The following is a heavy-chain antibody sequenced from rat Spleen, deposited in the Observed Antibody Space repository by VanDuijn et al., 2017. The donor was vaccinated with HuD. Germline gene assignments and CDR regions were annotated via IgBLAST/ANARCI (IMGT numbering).Heavy chain of an antibody. D-gene: IGHD1-2*01. CDR2: ISYSGST. J-gene: IGHJ2*01. V-gene: IGHV3-1*01. Sequence: VQLQESGPGLVKPSQSLSLTCSVTDYSITSNYWDWIRKFPGNKMEWIGHISYSGSTNYNPSLKSRISITRDTSKNQVFLQLNSVTTEDTATYYCARHPAITIAPWYFDYWGQGVMVTVSS. CDR3: ARHPAITIAPWYFDY. CDR1: DYSITSNY.